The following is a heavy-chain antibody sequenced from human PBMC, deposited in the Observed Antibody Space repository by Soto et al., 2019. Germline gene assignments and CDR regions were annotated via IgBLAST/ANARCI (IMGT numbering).Heavy chain of an antibody. V-gene: IGHV3-23*01. Sequence: EVQLLESGGGLVQPGGSLRLSCAASGFTFSSYAMSWVRQAPGKGLEWVSAISGSGGSTYYADSVKGRFTISRDNSKNTLYLQMNSLRAEDTAVYYCAKRPGYDESHYYYYYMDVWGKGTTVTVSS. D-gene: IGHD5-12*01. CDR3: AKRPGYDESHYYYYYMDV. CDR1: GFTFSSYA. CDR2: ISGSGGST. J-gene: IGHJ6*03.